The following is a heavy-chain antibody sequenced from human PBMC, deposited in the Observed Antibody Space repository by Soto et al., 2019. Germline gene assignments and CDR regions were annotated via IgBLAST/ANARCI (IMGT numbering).Heavy chain of an antibody. D-gene: IGHD2-21*02. CDR1: GFTFSSYG. Sequence: QVQLVESGGGVVQPGRSLRLSCAASGFTFSSYGMHWVRQAPGKGLEWVAVISYDGSNKYYADSVKGRFTISRDNSKNTLYLQMNSLRAEDTAVYYWAKDGGDYFFDYWGQGTLVTVSS. V-gene: IGHV3-30*18. CDR3: AKDGGDYFFDY. J-gene: IGHJ4*02. CDR2: ISYDGSNK.